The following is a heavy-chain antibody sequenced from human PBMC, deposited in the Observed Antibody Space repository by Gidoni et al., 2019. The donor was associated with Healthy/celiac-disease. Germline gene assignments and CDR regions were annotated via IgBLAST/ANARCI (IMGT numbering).Heavy chain of an antibody. CDR1: GYSISSGYY. J-gene: IGHJ2*01. CDR2: IYHSGST. D-gene: IGHD2-15*01. V-gene: IGHV4-38-2*02. Sequence: QVQLQESGPGLVKPSETLSLTCAVSGYSISSGYYWGWIRQPPGKGLEWIGSIYHSGSTYYNPSLKSRVTISVDTSKNQFSLKLSSVTAADTAVYYCARDWDCSGGSCYHWYFDLWGRGTLVTVSS. CDR3: ARDWDCSGGSCYHWYFDL.